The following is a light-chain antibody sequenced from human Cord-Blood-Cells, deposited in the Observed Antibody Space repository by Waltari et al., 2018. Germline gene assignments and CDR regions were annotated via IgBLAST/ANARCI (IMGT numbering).Light chain of an antibody. CDR1: QSVSSY. V-gene: IGKV3-11*01. Sequence: EIVLTQSPATLSLSPGERPTLSCRASQSVSSYLAWYQQKPGQAPRLLIYDASNRATGIPARFSGSGSGTDFTLTISSLEPEDFAVYYCQQRSNWPPVTFGQGTKVEIK. CDR2: DAS. CDR3: QQRSNWPPVT. J-gene: IGKJ1*01.